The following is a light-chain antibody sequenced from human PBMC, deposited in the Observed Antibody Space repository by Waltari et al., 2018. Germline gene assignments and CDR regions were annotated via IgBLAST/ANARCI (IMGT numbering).Light chain of an antibody. CDR1: QSVSRS. J-gene: IGKJ1*01. CDR2: DAS. V-gene: IGKV3-20*01. Sequence: EIVLTQSPGTLSLPPGERATLSCRASQSVSRSLTWYQQKPGQAPRLLIYDASSRATGIPDRFSGSGSGTDFSLTISRLQPEDFAVYYCQHYVRLPATFGQGTKVEIK. CDR3: QHYVRLPAT.